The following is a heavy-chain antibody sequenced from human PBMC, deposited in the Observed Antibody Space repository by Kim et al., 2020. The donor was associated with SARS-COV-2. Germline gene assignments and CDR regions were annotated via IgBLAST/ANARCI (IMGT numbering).Heavy chain of an antibody. CDR3: ARDRGINLFDC. CDR2: T. Sequence: THYAQTAQGRVTLTTDTPTSTAYMELRSLNSDDTAVYYCARDRGINLFDCWGQGTLVTVSS. D-gene: IGHD3-10*01. V-gene: IGHV1-18*01. J-gene: IGHJ4*02.